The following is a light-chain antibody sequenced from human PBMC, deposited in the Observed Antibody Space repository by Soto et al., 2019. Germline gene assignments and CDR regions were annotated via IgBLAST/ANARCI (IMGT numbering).Light chain of an antibody. CDR1: QSVSTS. J-gene: IGKJ4*01. Sequence: EIVLTQSPASLSLSPGERATLSCRASQSVSTSLAWYQQKPGQAPRLLIYDASNRATGIPARFSGSGSGTDFTLNISSLEPEDFAVYYCQQRSNWPLLTFGGGTKVEIK. V-gene: IGKV3-11*01. CDR3: QQRSNWPLLT. CDR2: DAS.